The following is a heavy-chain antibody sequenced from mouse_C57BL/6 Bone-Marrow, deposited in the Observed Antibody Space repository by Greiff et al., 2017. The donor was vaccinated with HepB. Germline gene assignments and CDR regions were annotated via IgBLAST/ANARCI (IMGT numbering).Heavy chain of an antibody. D-gene: IGHD1-1*01. CDR1: GYTFTSYT. V-gene: IGHV1-4*01. CDR3: ARSGDYYGSIYFDY. CDR2: INPSSDYT. Sequence: VQLVESGAELARPGASVKMSCKASGYTFTSYTMHWVKQRPGQGLEWIGYINPSSDYTKYNQKFKDKATLTADKSSSTAYMQLSSLTSEDSAVYYCARSGDYYGSIYFDYWGQGTTLTVSS. J-gene: IGHJ2*01.